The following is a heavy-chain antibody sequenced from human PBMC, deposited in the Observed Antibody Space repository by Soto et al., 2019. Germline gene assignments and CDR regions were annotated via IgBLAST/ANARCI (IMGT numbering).Heavy chain of an antibody. J-gene: IGHJ4*02. CDR2: INYSGST. CDR1: GGSISRSSFY. CDR3: ARHGGGYCTGGSCSPGY. V-gene: IGHV4-39*01. D-gene: IGHD2-15*01. Sequence: QLQLQESGPGLVKPSGTLSLTCTVSGGSISRSSFYWGWIRQPPGRGLEWIASINYSGSTYYNPSLKSRVTISVDTSKNQFSLKLSSVTAADTAVYYCARHGGGYCTGGSCSPGYWGQGTLVTVSS.